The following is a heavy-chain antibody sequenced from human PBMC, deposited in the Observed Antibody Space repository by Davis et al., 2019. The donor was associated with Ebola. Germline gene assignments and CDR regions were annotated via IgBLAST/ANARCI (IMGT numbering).Heavy chain of an antibody. J-gene: IGHJ4*02. CDR1: GGSISSYY. Sequence: LETLSLTCTVSGGSISSYYWSWIRQPPGKGLEWIGYIYYSGSTNYNPSLKSRVTISVDTSKNQFSLKLSSVTAADTAVYYCAGRYYYDSSGYYASPSFDYWGQGTLVTVSS. CDR2: IYYSGST. V-gene: IGHV4-59*08. CDR3: AGRYYYDSSGYYASPSFDY. D-gene: IGHD3-22*01.